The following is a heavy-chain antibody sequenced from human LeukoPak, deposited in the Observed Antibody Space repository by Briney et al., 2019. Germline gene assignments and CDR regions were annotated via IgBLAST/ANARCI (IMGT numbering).Heavy chain of an antibody. CDR2: VYYSGST. D-gene: IGHD1-26*01. CDR1: GDSISSGTYY. CDR3: ARQGLWELPTFDS. V-gene: IGHV4-39*01. Sequence: SETLSLTCTVSGDSISSGTYYWGYIRQPPQKGLEWIGSVYYSGSTYYNPSLKSRVTISVDTSKNRFSLKLSSVTAADTAVCYCARQGLWELPTFDSWGQGTLVSVSS. J-gene: IGHJ4*02.